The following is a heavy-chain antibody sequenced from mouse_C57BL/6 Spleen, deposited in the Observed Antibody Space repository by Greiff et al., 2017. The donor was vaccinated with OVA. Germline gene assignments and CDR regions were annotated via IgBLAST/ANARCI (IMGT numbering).Heavy chain of an antibody. CDR2: IDPETGGT. V-gene: IGHV1-15*01. CDR3: TRERLPYAMDY. Sequence: QVQLQQSGAELVRPGASVTLSCKASGYTFTDYEMHWVKQTPVHGLEWIGAIDPETGGTAYNQKFKGKAILTADKSSSTAYMELRSLTSEDSAVYYCTRERLPYAMDYWGQGTSVTVSS. CDR1: GYTFTDYE. D-gene: IGHD2-2*01. J-gene: IGHJ4*01.